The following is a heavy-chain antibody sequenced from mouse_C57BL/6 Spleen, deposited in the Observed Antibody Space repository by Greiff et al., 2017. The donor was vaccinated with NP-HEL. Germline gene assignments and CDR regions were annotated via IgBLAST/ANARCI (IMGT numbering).Heavy chain of an antibody. Sequence: VKLMESGAELARPGASVKLSCKASGYTFTSYGISWVKQRTGQGLEWIGEIYPRSGNTYYNEKFKGKATLTADKSSSTAYMELRSLTSEDSAVYFCAPDYYGSTMYYFDYWGQGTTLTVSS. D-gene: IGHD1-1*01. CDR3: APDYYGSTMYYFDY. J-gene: IGHJ2*01. CDR1: GYTFTSYG. CDR2: IYPRSGNT. V-gene: IGHV1-81*01.